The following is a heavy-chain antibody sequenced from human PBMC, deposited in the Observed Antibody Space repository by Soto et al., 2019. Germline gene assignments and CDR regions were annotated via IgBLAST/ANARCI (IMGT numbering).Heavy chain of an antibody. Sequence: SVKVSCKTSGFTFRSSAVQWVRQARGQRLEWIGWLVVGTGNTNYAQKFQQRVTISSDRSTNTVSMELSSLTSEDTAVYYCATGAYCSGGSCSDYYYYYYGMDLWRQGTTVTVSS. J-gene: IGHJ6*02. CDR3: ATGAYCSGGSCSDYYYYYYGMDL. V-gene: IGHV1-58*01. D-gene: IGHD2-15*01. CDR1: GFTFRSSA. CDR2: LVVGTGNT.